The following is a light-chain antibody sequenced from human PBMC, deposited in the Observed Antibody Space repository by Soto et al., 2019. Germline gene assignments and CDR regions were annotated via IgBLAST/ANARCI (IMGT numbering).Light chain of an antibody. Sequence: QSVLTQSSSASASLGSSVKLTCTLRSGHSYYIIAWHQQQPGKAPRYLMKLEGSGSYNKGSGVPDRFSGSSSGADRYLTISNLQFEAEADYYCETWDSDTHTVFGGGTKVTVL. J-gene: IGLJ3*02. V-gene: IGLV4-60*02. CDR1: SGHSYYI. CDR3: ETWDSDTHTV. CDR2: LEGSGSY.